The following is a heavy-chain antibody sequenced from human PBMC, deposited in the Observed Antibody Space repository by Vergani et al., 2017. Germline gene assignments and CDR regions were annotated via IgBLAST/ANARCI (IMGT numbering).Heavy chain of an antibody. V-gene: IGHV4-39*01. Sequence: QVQLQESGPGLVKPSQTLSLTCTVSGGSISSGGYYWGWIRQPPGKGLEWIGSIYYSGSTYYNPSLKSRVTISVDTSKNQFSLKLSSVTAADTAVYYCARHGYSSSWYNWFDPWGQGTLVTVSS. CDR1: GGSISSGGYY. CDR3: ARHGYSSSWYNWFDP. J-gene: IGHJ5*02. D-gene: IGHD6-6*01. CDR2: IYYSGST.